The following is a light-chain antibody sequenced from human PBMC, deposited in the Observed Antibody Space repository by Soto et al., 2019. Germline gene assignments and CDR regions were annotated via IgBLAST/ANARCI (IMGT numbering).Light chain of an antibody. Sequence: DIQLTQSPSFLSASVGDRVTITCRASQGISSSLAWYQQRPGKAPKLLIYGASTLQSGVPSRFSGSGSGTEFTLTISSLQPEYFATYYCQQFNSYPHTFGQGTKLEIK. CDR2: GAS. J-gene: IGKJ2*01. CDR1: QGISSS. CDR3: QQFNSYPHT. V-gene: IGKV1-9*01.